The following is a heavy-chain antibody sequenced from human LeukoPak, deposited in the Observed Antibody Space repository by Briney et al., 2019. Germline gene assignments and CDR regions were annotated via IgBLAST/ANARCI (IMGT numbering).Heavy chain of an antibody. D-gene: IGHD3-22*01. CDR3: ARRIVRGDYYSDDS. V-gene: IGHV4-59*08. Sequence: SETLSLTCTVSGGSISSDYWNWIRQPPGKGLEWIGYIYYSGGTYYNPSLESRVTISLATSKNQFSLKLSSVTAADTAVYYCARRIVRGDYYSDDSWGQGTLVTVSS. CDR2: IYYSGGT. CDR1: GGSISSDY. J-gene: IGHJ4*02.